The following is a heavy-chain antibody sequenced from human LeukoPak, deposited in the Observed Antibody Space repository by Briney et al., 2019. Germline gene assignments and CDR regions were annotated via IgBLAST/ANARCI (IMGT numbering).Heavy chain of an antibody. CDR2: IRGSGDRT. D-gene: IGHD3-16*01. CDR1: GFSLYNFA. J-gene: IGHJ4*02. CDR3: ARHDAVNGGYLDY. V-gene: IGHV3-23*01. Sequence: PGGSLRLSCFGSGFSLYNFAMTWVGPAPGERLEWVSAIRGSGDRTTYAASFKGQFTISSDKSNSTLYLQRNNLRAEDTAIYYCARHDAVNGGYLDYWGQGALVTVSS.